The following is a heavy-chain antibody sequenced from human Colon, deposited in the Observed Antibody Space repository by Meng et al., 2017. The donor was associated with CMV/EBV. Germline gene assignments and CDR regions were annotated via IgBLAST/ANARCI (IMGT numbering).Heavy chain of an antibody. V-gene: IGHV3-30*02. J-gene: IGHJ6*02. CDR3: AKNYLGNSNGMDA. D-gene: IGHD1-7*01. Sequence: GESLKISCAASGFTFRSYGMHWVRQAPGKGLEWVAFIHYDGSDKYYADSVKGQFTISRDNSNNTLYLQINSPRAEDTAVYYCAKNYLGNSNGMDAWGQGTTVTVSS. CDR1: GFTFRSYG. CDR2: IHYDGSDK.